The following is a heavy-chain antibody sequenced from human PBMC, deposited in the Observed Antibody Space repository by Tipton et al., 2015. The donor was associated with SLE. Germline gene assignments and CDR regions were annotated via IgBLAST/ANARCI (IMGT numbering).Heavy chain of an antibody. J-gene: IGHJ4*02. V-gene: IGHV4-31*03. CDR1: GSSISSGGDY. CDR3: ARGIAVNYFDS. CDR2: IYYSGST. Sequence: TLSLTCTVSGSSISSGGDYWSWIRQHPGKGLEWIGYIYYSGSTYYNPSLRSRVIISVDTSKNQFSLNLSSVTAADAAVYYCARGIAVNYFDSWGQGSLVTVAS. D-gene: IGHD6-19*01.